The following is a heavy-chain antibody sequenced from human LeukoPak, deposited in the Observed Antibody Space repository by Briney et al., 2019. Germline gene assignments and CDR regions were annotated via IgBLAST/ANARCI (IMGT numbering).Heavy chain of an antibody. CDR3: ARVPYDAFDI. J-gene: IGHJ3*02. CDR1: GVTFSSYW. Sequence: PGGSLRLSCAASGVTFSSYWMRWVRQTPGKGLVWVSRINSDGSSTSYADSVKGRFTISRDNAKNTLSLQMNSLRAEDTAVYYCARVPYDAFDIWGQGTMVTVSS. CDR2: INSDGSST. V-gene: IGHV3-74*01.